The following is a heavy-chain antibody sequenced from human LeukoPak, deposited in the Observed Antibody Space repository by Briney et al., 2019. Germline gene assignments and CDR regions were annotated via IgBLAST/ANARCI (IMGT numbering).Heavy chain of an antibody. Sequence: ASVKVSCKASGYTFTGYYMHWVRQAPGQGLEWMGWINPNSGGTNYAQKFQGRVTMTRDTSISTAYMELSRLRSDDTAVYYCARDAPDRIAAGRYWFDPWGQGTLVTVSS. D-gene: IGHD6-6*01. V-gene: IGHV1-2*02. CDR3: ARDAPDRIAAGRYWFDP. J-gene: IGHJ5*02. CDR1: GYTFTGYY. CDR2: INPNSGGT.